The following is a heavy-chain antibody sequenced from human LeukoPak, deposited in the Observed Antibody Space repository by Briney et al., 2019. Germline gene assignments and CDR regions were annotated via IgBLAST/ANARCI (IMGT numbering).Heavy chain of an antibody. D-gene: IGHD3-3*01. CDR1: GGSISSSSYY. V-gene: IGHV4-39*01. CDR2: IYYSGST. J-gene: IGHJ4*02. CDR3: ARRYDFGSGYFDY. Sequence: PSETLSLTCTVSGGSISSSSYYWGWIRQPPGKGLEWIGSIYYSGSTYYNPSLKSRVTISVDTSKNQFSLRLSSVTAADTAVYYCARRYDFGSGYFDYWGQGTLVTVSS.